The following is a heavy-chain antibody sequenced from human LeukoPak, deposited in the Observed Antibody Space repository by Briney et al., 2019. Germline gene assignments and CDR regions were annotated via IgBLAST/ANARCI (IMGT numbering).Heavy chain of an antibody. CDR1: GFTFSSYS. D-gene: IGHD6-13*01. CDR2: ISSSSSYI. J-gene: IGHJ4*02. V-gene: IGHV3-21*01. CDR3: ARVGAAAGGTYFDY. Sequence: GGSLRLSCAASGFTFSSYSMNWVRQAPGRGLEWVSSISSSSSYIYYADSVKGRFTISRDNTKNSLYLQMNSLRAEDTAVYYCARVGAAAGGTYFDYWGQGTLVTVSS.